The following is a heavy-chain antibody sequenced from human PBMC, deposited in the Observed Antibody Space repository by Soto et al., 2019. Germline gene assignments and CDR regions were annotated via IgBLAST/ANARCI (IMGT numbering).Heavy chain of an antibody. V-gene: IGHV1-3*01. D-gene: IGHD2-21*02. Sequence: ASVKVSCKASGYTFTSYAMHWVRQAPGQSLECMGWINAGNGNTKYSQKFQGRVTITRDTSASTAYMELSSLRSEDTAVYYCARSIVVVTALDHWGQGTLVTVSS. CDR3: ARSIVVVTALDH. CDR1: GYTFTSYA. J-gene: IGHJ4*02. CDR2: INAGNGNT.